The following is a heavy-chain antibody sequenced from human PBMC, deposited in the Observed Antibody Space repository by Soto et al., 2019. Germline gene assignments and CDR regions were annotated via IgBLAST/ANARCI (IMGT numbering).Heavy chain of an antibody. Sequence: GGSLRLSCAASGFTFTNAWMSWVRQAPGKGLEWVGRIKSKTDGGTTDYAAPVKGSFTISRDDSKNTLYLQMNSLKTEDTAVYYCTTARGTYGAEYFQHWGQGTLVTVSS. CDR3: TTARGTYGAEYFQH. CDR1: GFTFTNAW. D-gene: IGHD4-17*01. J-gene: IGHJ1*01. CDR2: IKSKTDGGTT. V-gene: IGHV3-15*01.